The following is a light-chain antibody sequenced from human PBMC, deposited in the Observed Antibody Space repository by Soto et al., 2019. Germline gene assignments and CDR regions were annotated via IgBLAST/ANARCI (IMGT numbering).Light chain of an antibody. V-gene: IGKV3-20*01. J-gene: IGKJ1*01. CDR3: QQYGGSTRT. Sequence: IVLTQSPGTLSLSPGERATLSCRASQSVTTQLAWYQQKPGQAPRLIIHGASSRATGVPDRITGSGSGTDFTLSISRLETEDFAVYYCQQYGGSTRTFGQGTKV. CDR1: QSVTTQ. CDR2: GAS.